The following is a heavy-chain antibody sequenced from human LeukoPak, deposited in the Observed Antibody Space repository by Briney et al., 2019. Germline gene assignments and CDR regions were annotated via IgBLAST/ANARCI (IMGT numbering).Heavy chain of an antibody. D-gene: IGHD1-26*01. CDR2: IKSKTDGETT. CDR3: TSDFRWELQVPY. Sequence: GGSLRLSCLVSGLTFSSTWMSWVRQAPGKGLEWIGRIKSKTDGETTDYAAPLKGRFTLSRDDSKNTLYLQINSLKTEDTAVYYCTSDFRWELQVPYWGQGTLVTVSS. CDR1: GLTFSSTW. V-gene: IGHV3-15*01. J-gene: IGHJ4*02.